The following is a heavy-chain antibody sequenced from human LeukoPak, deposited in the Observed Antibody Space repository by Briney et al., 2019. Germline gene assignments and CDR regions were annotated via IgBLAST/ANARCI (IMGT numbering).Heavy chain of an antibody. CDR1: GFTFSSYA. Sequence: GGSLRLSCVASGFTFSSYAMHWVRQAPGKGLEWVAVISYDGSNKYYADSVKGRFTISRDNSKNTLYLQMNSLRAEDTAVYYCARDHNYYGTGSYPYYYGMDVWGRGTTVTVSS. CDR3: ARDHNYYGTGSYPYYYGMDV. J-gene: IGHJ6*02. D-gene: IGHD3-10*01. V-gene: IGHV3-30-3*01. CDR2: ISYDGSNK.